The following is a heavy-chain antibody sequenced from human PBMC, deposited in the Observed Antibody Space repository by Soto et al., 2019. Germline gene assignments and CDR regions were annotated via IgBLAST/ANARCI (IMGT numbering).Heavy chain of an antibody. CDR2: VYYSGST. Sequence: PSETLSLTCTVSGGSISSGDYYWSWIRQPPGKGLEWIGYVYYSGSTYSNPSLKSRVIISVDTSKNQFSLKLSSVTAADTAVYYCVREWRDNYGAFYNWFDPWGLGILVTVSS. CDR1: GGSISSGDYY. D-gene: IGHD4-17*01. V-gene: IGHV4-30-4*01. CDR3: VREWRDNYGAFYNWFDP. J-gene: IGHJ5*02.